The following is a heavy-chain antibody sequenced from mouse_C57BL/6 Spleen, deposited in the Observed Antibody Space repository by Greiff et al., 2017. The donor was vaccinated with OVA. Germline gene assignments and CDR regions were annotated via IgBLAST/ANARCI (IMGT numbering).Heavy chain of an antibody. CDR1: GYTFTDYY. CDR3: ARAKVCFDY. D-gene: IGHD1-2*01. J-gene: IGHJ2*01. V-gene: IGHV1-26*01. CDR2: INPNNGGT. Sequence: VQLQQSGPELVKPGASVKISCKASGYTFTDYYMNWVKQSHGKSLEWIGDINPNNGGTSYNQKFKGKATLTVDKSSSTAYMELRSLTSEDSAVYYCARAKVCFDYWGKGTTLTVSS.